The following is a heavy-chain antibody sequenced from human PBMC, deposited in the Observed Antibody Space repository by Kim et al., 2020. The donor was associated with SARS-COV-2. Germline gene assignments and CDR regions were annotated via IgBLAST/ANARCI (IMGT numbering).Heavy chain of an antibody. CDR3: ARDRRGYYDSSGYYYWYFDL. CDR2: ISSSSSYI. V-gene: IGHV3-21*01. J-gene: IGHJ2*01. D-gene: IGHD3-22*01. Sequence: GGSLRLSCAASGFTFSSYSMNWVRQAPGKGLEWVSSISSSSSYIYYADSVKGRFTISRDNAKNSLYLQMNSLRAEDTAVYYCARDRRGYYDSSGYYYWYFDLWGRGTLVTVSS. CDR1: GFTFSSYS.